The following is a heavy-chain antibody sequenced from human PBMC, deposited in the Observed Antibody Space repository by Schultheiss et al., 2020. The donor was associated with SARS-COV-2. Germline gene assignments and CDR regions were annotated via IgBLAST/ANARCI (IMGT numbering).Heavy chain of an antibody. CDR2: IYYSGST. J-gene: IGHJ6*02. CDR3: AREVAVVVVAATGYYCYGMDV. D-gene: IGHD2-15*01. V-gene: IGHV4-61*01. CDR1: GGSVSSGSYY. Sequence: SETLSLTCTVSGGSVSSGSYYWSWIRQPPGKGLEWIGYIYYSGSTNYNPSLKSRVTISVDTSKNQFSLKLSSVTAADTAVYYCAREVAVVVVAATGYYCYGMDVWGQGTTVTVSS.